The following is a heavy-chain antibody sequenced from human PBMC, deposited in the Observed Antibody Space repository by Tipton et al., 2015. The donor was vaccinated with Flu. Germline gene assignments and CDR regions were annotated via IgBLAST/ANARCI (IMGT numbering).Heavy chain of an antibody. CDR3: ARATGQVPFDY. J-gene: IGHJ4*02. CDR1: GFTFSSYS. CDR2: ISSSSSTI. V-gene: IGHV3-48*04. Sequence: SLRLSCAASGFTFSSYSMNWVRQAPGKGLEWVSSISSSSSTIYYADSVKGRFTISRDNAKNSLYLQMNSLRAEDTAVYYCARATGQVPFDYWGQGTLVTVSS. D-gene: IGHD2-2*01.